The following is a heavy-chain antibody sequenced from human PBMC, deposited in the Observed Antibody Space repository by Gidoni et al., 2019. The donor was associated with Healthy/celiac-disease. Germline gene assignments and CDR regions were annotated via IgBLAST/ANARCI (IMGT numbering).Heavy chain of an antibody. Sequence: EVQLWESGGGLVHPGGSLRRSCAASGFTFRRYAMSWVRQVPGKGLEWVSAICVGGASTIYAHSVKGRFTISRDNSKNTLYLQMNSLRAGDTAVYYCSKGVSDPYCSGGSFNLFDYLGQGTLVTVSS. J-gene: IGHJ4*02. CDR3: SKGVSDPYCSGGSFNLFDY. CDR1: GFTFRRYA. V-gene: IGHV3-23*01. D-gene: IGHD2-15*01. CDR2: ICVGGAST.